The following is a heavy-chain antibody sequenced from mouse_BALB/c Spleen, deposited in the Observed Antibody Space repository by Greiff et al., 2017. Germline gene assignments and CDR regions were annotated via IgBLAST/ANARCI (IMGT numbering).Heavy chain of an antibody. CDR3: ARDYYGSSSFAY. CDR1: GFTFSSYA. V-gene: IGHV5-9-4*01. D-gene: IGHD1-1*01. J-gene: IGHJ3*01. CDR2: ISSGGSYT. Sequence: EVKLVESGGGLVKPGGSLKLSCAASGFTFSSYAMSWVRQSPEKRLEWVAEISSGGSYTYYPDTVTGRFTISRDNAKNTLYLEMSSLRSEDTAMYYCARDYYGSSSFAYWGQGTLVTVSA.